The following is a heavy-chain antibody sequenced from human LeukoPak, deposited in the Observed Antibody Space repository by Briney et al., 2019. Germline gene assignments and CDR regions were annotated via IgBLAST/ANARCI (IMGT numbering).Heavy chain of an antibody. CDR1: GGTFSSYA. D-gene: IGHD6-19*01. CDR2: IIPIFGIA. CDR3: ARGSSGISSWFCP. J-gene: IGHJ5*02. V-gene: IGHV1-69*04. Sequence: ASVKVSCKASGGTFSSYAISSVRQAPGHGLEWMGRIIPIFGIANYPQKFQDRVTITADTSTSTVYMELSNLRSEDTAVYFCARGSSGISSWFCPWGQGTLVTVSS.